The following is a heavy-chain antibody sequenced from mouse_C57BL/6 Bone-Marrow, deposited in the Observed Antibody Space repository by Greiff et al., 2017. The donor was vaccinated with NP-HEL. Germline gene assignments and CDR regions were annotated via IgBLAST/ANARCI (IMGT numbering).Heavy chain of an antibody. CDR2: INPNNGGT. V-gene: IGHV1-26*01. CDR1: GYTFTDYY. CDR3: AGEGDGDYFDY. Sequence: VQLQQSGPELVQPGASVKLSCKASGYTFTDYYMNWVKQSHGKSLEWIGDINPNNGGTSYNQKFKGKATLTVAKSSSTAYMDLRSLTSEDSAVYYCAGEGDGDYFDYWGQGTALTVSA. J-gene: IGHJ2*01. D-gene: IGHD1-1*02.